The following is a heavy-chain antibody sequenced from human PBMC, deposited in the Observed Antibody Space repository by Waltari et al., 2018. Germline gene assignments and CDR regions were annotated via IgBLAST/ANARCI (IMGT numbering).Heavy chain of an antibody. V-gene: IGHV4-38-2*01. D-gene: IGHD6-25*01. J-gene: IGHJ4*02. CDR1: GYSISRGHY. Sequence: QVQLQESGPGLVKPSETLSLTCAVSGYSISRGHYWGWIRQPPGKGLEWIGSIYHSGSTYYNPSLKSRVTISVDTSKNQFSLKLSSVTAADTAVYYCASTESSSAFDYWGQGTLVTVSS. CDR3: ASTESSSAFDY. CDR2: IYHSGST.